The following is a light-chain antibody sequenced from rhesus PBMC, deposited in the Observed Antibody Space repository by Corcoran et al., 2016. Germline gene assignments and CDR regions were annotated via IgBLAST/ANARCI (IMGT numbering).Light chain of an antibody. CDR3: QQDYNTPWT. Sequence: DIQMTQSLSSLSASVGDRVTVTCRASQGINKELSRYQQKPGKAPTLLIYAASSLQTGVSSRFSGSGSGTDFTLTIRSLHPEDVATYYCQQDYNTPWTFSQGTKVEIK. CDR2: AAS. J-gene: IGKJ1*01. CDR1: QGINKE. V-gene: IGKV1-94*01.